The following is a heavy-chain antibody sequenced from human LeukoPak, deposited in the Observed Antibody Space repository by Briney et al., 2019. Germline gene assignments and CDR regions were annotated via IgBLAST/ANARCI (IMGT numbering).Heavy chain of an antibody. CDR1: GFTLSSYA. CDR3: AELGITMIGGV. V-gene: IGHV3-48*03. D-gene: IGHD3-10*02. J-gene: IGHJ6*04. CDR2: ISSSGSTI. Sequence: PGGSLRLSCVASGFTLSSYAVSWVRQAPGKGLEWVSYISSSGSTIYYADSVKGRFTISRDNAKNSLYLQMNSLRAEDTAVYYCAELGITMIGGVWGKGTTVTISS.